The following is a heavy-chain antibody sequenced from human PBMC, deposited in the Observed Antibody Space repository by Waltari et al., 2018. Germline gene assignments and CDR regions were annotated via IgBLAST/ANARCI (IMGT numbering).Heavy chain of an antibody. Sequence: EVQLVQSGGGLVQPGGSLRLSCSAPGFTFSSSDMSWVREAPGKGLEWVSYISSSGSTIYYADSVKGRFTISRDNAKNSLYLQMNSLRAEDTAVYYCARDNDSYGPNTVDYWGQGTLVTVSS. J-gene: IGHJ4*02. CDR3: ARDNDSYGPNTVDY. CDR2: ISSSGSTI. V-gene: IGHV3-48*03. D-gene: IGHD5-18*01. CDR1: GFTFSSSD.